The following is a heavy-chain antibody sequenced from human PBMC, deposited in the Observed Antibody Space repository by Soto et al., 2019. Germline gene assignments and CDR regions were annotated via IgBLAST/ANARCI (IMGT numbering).Heavy chain of an antibody. D-gene: IGHD6-13*01. CDR3: ARRERAAGTDWWFDP. CDR2: IYSSGST. J-gene: IGHJ5*02. Sequence: QLQLQESGPGLVKPSETLSLTCTVSGGSISSSSFHWGWIRQPPGKGLEWIGSIYSSGSTYYSPSRKSRVTISVDTSKNQFSLKLSSVTAADTSFYYWARRERAAGTDWWFDPWGQGTLVTVSS. CDR1: GGSISSSSFH. V-gene: IGHV4-39*01.